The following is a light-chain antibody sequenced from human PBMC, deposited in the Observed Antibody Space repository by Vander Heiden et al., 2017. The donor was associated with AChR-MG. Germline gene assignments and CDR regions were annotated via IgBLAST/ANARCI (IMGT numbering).Light chain of an antibody. V-gene: IGKV2-28*01. Sequence: DLVLTQSPPSLPVTPGEPASISCRSSQSLLHSNGYNYLDWYLQKPGQSPQLLIYLGSSRASGVPDRFSGSGSGTDFTLEISRVEAEDVGVYYCRQPLQTPWTFGQGTKVEIK. CDR3: RQPLQTPWT. J-gene: IGKJ1*01. CDR1: QSLLHSNGYNY. CDR2: LGS.